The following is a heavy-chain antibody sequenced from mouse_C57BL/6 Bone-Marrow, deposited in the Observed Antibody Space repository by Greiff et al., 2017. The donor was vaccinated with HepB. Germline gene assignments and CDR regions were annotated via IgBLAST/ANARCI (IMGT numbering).Heavy chain of an antibody. CDR3: ARFRYGNPHYYAMDY. D-gene: IGHD2-1*01. V-gene: IGHV1-82*01. Sequence: QVHVKQSGPELVKPGASVKISCKASGYAFSSSWMNWVKQRPGKGLEWIGRIYPGDGDTNYNGKFKGKATLTADKSSSTAYMQLSSLTSEDSAVYFCARFRYGNPHYYAMDYWGQGTSVTVSS. CDR1: GYAFSSSW. J-gene: IGHJ4*01. CDR2: IYPGDGDT.